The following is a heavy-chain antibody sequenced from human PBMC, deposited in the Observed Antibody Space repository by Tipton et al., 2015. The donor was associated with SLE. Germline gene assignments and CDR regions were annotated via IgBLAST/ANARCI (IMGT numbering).Heavy chain of an antibody. V-gene: IGHV4-39*07. CDR1: GGSISSSSYY. Sequence: TLSLTCTVSGGSISSSSYYWVWIRQPPGKGLEWIGSLYYSETTYHNPSLTSRVTISGDTAKNQFSLRLSSVTAADTAVYYCARHVIAVTGTDAFDIWGQGTMVTVSS. J-gene: IGHJ3*02. D-gene: IGHD6-19*01. CDR3: ARHVIAVTGTDAFDI. CDR2: LYYSETT.